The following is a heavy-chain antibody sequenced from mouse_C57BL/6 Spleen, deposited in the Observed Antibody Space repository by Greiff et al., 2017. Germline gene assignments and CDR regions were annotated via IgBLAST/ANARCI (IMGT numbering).Heavy chain of an antibody. J-gene: IGHJ2*01. Sequence: QVQLQQPGAELVMPGASVKLSCKASGYTFTSYWMHWVKQRPGQGLEWIGEIDPSDSYTNYNQKFKGKSTLTVDKSSSTAYMQLSSLTSEDSAVYYCARRGIYYYGSSLDYFDYWGQGTTLTVSS. V-gene: IGHV1-69*01. CDR1: GYTFTSYW. D-gene: IGHD1-1*01. CDR2: IDPSDSYT. CDR3: ARRGIYYYGSSLDYFDY.